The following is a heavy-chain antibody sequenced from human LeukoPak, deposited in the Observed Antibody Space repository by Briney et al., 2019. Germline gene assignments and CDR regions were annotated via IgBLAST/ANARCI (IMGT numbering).Heavy chain of an antibody. V-gene: IGHV3-23*01. CDR3: EYYDSSGYPY. CDR2: ISGSGGST. Sequence: GGSLRLSCAASGFTFSSYSMNWVRQAPGKGLEWVSAISGSGGSTYFADSVKGRFTISRDNSKNTLYLQMNSLRAEDTAVYYCEYYDSSGYPYWGQGTLVTVSS. CDR1: GFTFSSYS. J-gene: IGHJ4*02. D-gene: IGHD3-22*01.